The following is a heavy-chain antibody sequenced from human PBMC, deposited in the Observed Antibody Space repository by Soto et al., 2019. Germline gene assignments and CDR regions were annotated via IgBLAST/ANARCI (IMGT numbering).Heavy chain of an antibody. CDR1: GGSISSGGYY. J-gene: IGHJ5*02. CDR3: ARAHPYDYGGWFDP. V-gene: IGHV4-31*03. Sequence: SETLSLTCTVSGGSISSGGYYWSWIRQHPGKGLEWIGYIYYSGSTYYNPSLKSRVTISVDTSKNQFSLKLSSVTAADTAVYYCARAHPYDYGGWFDPWGQGTLVTSPQ. CDR2: IYYSGST. D-gene: IGHD4-17*01.